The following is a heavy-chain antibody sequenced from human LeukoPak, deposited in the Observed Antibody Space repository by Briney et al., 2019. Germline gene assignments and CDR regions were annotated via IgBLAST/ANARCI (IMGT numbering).Heavy chain of an antibody. D-gene: IGHD5-18*01. CDR2: VYYSGST. CDR1: GGSISSSSYY. J-gene: IGHJ6*03. Sequence: PSETLSLTCTVSGGSISSSSYYWGWIRQPPGKGLEWIGSVYYSGSTYYNPSLKSRVTISVDTSKNQFSLKLSSVTAADTAVYYCARLRRDTAMVSHMDVWGKGTTVTISS. V-gene: IGHV4-39*01. CDR3: ARLRRDTAMVSHMDV.